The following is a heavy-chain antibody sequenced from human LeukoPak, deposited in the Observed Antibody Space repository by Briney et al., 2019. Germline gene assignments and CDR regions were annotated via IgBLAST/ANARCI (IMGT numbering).Heavy chain of an antibody. CDR3: VRGAYYDFWSGYYSFDY. J-gene: IGHJ4*02. Sequence: TSETLSLTYTVSGGSISSSSYYWGWIRQPPGKGLEWIGSIYYSGSTYYNPSLKSRVTISVDTSKNQFSLKLSSVTAADTAVYYCVRGAYYDFWSGYYSFDYWGQGTLVTVSS. CDR2: IYYSGST. V-gene: IGHV4-39*01. CDR1: GGSISSSSYY. D-gene: IGHD3-3*01.